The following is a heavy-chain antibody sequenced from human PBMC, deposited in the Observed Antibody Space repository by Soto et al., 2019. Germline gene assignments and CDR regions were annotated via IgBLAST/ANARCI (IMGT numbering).Heavy chain of an antibody. J-gene: IGHJ6*02. D-gene: IGHD2-2*02. CDR2: TYYRSKWYN. Sequence: SQTLSLTCAISGDSVSSNSAAWNWIRQSPSRGLEWLGRTYYRSKWYNDYAVSVKSRITINPGTSKNQFSLQLNSVTPEDTAVYYCARVGLGYCSSTSCYIFQYYYGMDVWGQGTTVT. CDR3: ARVGLGYCSSTSCYIFQYYYGMDV. CDR1: GDSVSSNSAA. V-gene: IGHV6-1*01.